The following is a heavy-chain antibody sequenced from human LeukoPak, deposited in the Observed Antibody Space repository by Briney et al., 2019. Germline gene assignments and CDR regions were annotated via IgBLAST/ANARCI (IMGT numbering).Heavy chain of an antibody. D-gene: IGHD6-19*01. V-gene: IGHV1-18*01. Sequence: ASVKVSCKASGGTFSSYAISWVRQAPGQGLEWMGWISAYNGNTNYAQKLQGRVTMTTDTSTSTAYMELRSLRSDDTAVYYCARAVAGTIASLGYWGQGTLVTVSS. J-gene: IGHJ4*02. CDR2: ISAYNGNT. CDR1: GGTFSSYA. CDR3: ARAVAGTIASLGY.